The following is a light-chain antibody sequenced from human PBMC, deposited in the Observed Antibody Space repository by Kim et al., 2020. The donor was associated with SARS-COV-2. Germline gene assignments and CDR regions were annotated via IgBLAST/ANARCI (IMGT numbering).Light chain of an antibody. CDR3: QQYRDYSRT. CDR1: QSIDTW. J-gene: IGKJ1*01. V-gene: IGKV1-5*03. CDR2: KAS. Sequence: ASLGARVTITCRASQSIDTWLAWYQQKLGTAPKLLSYKASTLESGVPSRFSGSGSGTKFTLTISCLQPYDFATYFCQQYRDYSRTFGQGTKVDIK.